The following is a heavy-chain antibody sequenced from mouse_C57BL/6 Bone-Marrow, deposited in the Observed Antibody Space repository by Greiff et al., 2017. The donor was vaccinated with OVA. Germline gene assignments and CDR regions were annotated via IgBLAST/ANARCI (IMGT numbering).Heavy chain of an antibody. Sequence: QVQLQQPGTELVKPGASVKLSCKASGYTFTSYWMHWVKQRPGQGLEWIGNINPSNGGTTYNEKFKSKAHLTVDKSSITAYLQLISRTSVDSAVYYCARDPFYYYGSSWGYFDVWGTGTTVTVSS. D-gene: IGHD1-1*01. CDR2: INPSNGGT. J-gene: IGHJ1*03. CDR3: ARDPFYYYGSSWGYFDV. V-gene: IGHV1-53*01. CDR1: GYTFTSYW.